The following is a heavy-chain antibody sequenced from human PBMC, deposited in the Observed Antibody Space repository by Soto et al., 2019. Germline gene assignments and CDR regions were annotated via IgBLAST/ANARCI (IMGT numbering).Heavy chain of an antibody. J-gene: IGHJ6*03. D-gene: IGHD2-2*01. CDR3: ARGGGIVVVPAAMGGSDYYYYMDV. V-gene: IGHV1-2*04. CDR2: INPNSGGT. CDR1: GYTFTGYY. Sequence: ASVKVSCKASGYTFTGYYMHWVRQAPGQGLEWMGWINPNSGGTNYAQKFQGWVTMTRDTSISTAYMELSRLRSDDTAVYYCARGGGIVVVPAAMGGSDYYYYMDVWGKGTTVTVSS.